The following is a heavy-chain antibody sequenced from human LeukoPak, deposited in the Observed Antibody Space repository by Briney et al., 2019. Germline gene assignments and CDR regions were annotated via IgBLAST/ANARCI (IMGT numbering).Heavy chain of an antibody. Sequence: PGGSLRLSCAASGFTVSNNRLSWVLQAPGMGLEWVSTIYSDGNTYYPDSVKGRFTISRDGSKNTLYLQLNSLRTEDTAIYYCVREREGSNSEHWGQGTLVTVSS. CDR2: IYSDGNT. CDR1: GFTVSNNR. CDR3: VREREGSNSEH. J-gene: IGHJ1*01. V-gene: IGHV3-53*01. D-gene: IGHD1-26*01.